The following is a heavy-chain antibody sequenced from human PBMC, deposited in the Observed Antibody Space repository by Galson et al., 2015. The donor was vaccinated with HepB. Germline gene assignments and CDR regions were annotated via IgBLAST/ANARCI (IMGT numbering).Heavy chain of an antibody. Sequence: SLRLSCAASGFTFSSAWMSWVRQAPGRGLESVGHIKRKSDGGTTVYAAPVKGRFTISRDNSKNTLYLQMNSLRAEDTAVYYCAKAEERADTAMVWWGQGTLVTVSS. CDR2: IKRKSDGGTT. CDR1: GFTFSSAW. D-gene: IGHD5-18*01. V-gene: IGHV3-15*01. J-gene: IGHJ4*02. CDR3: AKAEERADTAMVW.